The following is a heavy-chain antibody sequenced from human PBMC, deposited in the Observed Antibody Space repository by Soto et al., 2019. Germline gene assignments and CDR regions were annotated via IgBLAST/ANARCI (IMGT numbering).Heavy chain of an antibody. J-gene: IGHJ4*02. V-gene: IGHV4-34*01. CDR1: GGSFSGFF. Sequence: SETLSLTCAVHGGSFSGFFWTWTRQSPGKGLEWIGEINHSGRTNLNPSLKSRVTISVDASKRQFSLNLSSVTAADTAVYYCARGSFYYDNSGYFHWGQGTLVTVSS. CDR2: INHSGRT. CDR3: ARGSFYYDNSGYFH. D-gene: IGHD3-22*01.